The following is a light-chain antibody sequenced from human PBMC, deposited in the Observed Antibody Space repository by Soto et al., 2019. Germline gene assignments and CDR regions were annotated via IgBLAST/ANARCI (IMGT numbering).Light chain of an antibody. CDR1: SGSIASNY. J-gene: IGLJ2*01. CDR3: QSYDSSKHV. Sequence: NFMLTQPHSVSESPGKTVTISCTRSSGSIASNYVQWYQQRPGSAPTTVIYEDNQRPAGVPDRFSGSIDSSSNSASLTISGRKTEDEADYYCQSYDSSKHVFGGGTKLTVL. CDR2: EDN. V-gene: IGLV6-57*03.